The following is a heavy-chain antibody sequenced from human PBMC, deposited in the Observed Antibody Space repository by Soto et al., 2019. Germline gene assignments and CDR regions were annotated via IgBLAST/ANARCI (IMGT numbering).Heavy chain of an antibody. J-gene: IGHJ5*02. V-gene: IGHV4-39*01. CDR2: IYYSGST. CDR1: GGSSSSSSDY. CDR3: ARHDFWSGYPPNWFDP. D-gene: IGHD3-3*01. Sequence: PSETKSLTCTVAGGSSSSSSDYWGWIRQPPGKGLEWIGSIYYSGSTYYNPSLKSRVTISVDTSKNQFSLKLSSVTAADTAVYYCARHDFWSGYPPNWFDPWGQGTLVTVSS.